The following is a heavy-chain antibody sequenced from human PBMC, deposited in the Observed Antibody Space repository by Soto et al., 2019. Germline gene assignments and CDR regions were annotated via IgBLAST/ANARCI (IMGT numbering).Heavy chain of an antibody. V-gene: IGHV4-59*12. CDR2: IYYSGST. J-gene: IGHJ4*02. CDR1: GGSISSYY. Sequence: PXATLSLTCTVSGGSISSYYWSWIRQPPGKGLEWIGYIYYSGSTNYNPSLKSRVTISVDTSKNQFSLQLNSVTPEDTAVYYCARGDQGFDYWGQGTLVTVSS. CDR3: ARGDQGFDY. D-gene: IGHD3-16*01.